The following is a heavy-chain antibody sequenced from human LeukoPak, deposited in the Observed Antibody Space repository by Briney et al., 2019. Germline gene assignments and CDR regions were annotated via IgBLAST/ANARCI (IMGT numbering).Heavy chain of an antibody. CDR2: INHSGST. CDR3: ARGRRQWLLNNWFDP. CDR1: GGSFSGYY. J-gene: IGHJ5*02. V-gene: IGHV4-34*01. Sequence: SETLSLTCGVYGGSFSGYYWSWIRQPPGKGLEWIGEINHSGSTNYNPSLKSRVTISVDTSKNQFSLKLSSVTAADTAVYYCARGRRQWLLNNWFDPWGQGTLVTVSS. D-gene: IGHD6-19*01.